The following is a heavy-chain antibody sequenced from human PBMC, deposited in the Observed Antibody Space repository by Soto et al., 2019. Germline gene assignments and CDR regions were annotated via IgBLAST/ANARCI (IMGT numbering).Heavy chain of an antibody. J-gene: IGHJ6*02. Sequence: PSETLSLTCAVYGGSFSGYYWSWIRQPPGKGLEWIGEINHSGSTNYNPSLKSRVTISVDTSKNQFSLKLSSVTAADTAVYYCARDLSSIAARHYYYYGMDVWGQGTTVTVSS. CDR3: ARDLSSIAARHYYYYGMDV. V-gene: IGHV4-34*01. CDR1: GGSFSGYY. D-gene: IGHD6-6*01. CDR2: INHSGST.